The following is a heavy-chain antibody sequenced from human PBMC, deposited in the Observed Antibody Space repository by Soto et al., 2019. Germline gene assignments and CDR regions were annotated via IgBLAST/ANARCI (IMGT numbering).Heavy chain of an antibody. D-gene: IGHD3-10*01. J-gene: IGHJ6*02. V-gene: IGHV1-2*04. CDR2: INPNSGGT. CDR3: ARTYYGSGSYYNDHYYYYGMDV. Sequence: ASVKVSCKASGYTFTGYYMHWVRQAPGQGLEWMGWINPNSGGTNYAQKFQGWVTMTRDTSISTAYMELSRLRSDDTAVYYCARTYYGSGSYYNDHYYYYGMDVWGQGTTVTVSS. CDR1: GYTFTGYY.